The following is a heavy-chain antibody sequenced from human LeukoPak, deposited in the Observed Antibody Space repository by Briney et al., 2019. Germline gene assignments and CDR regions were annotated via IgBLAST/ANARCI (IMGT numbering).Heavy chain of an antibody. V-gene: IGHV4-34*01. D-gene: IGHD2-2*01. CDR3: AGVVVVVPAAIKGYAYYFDY. Sequence: PSETLSLTCAVYGGSFSGYYWSWIRQPPGKGLEWIGEINHSGSTNYNPSLKSRVTVSADTSKNQFSLKLSSVTAADTAVYYCAGVVVVVPAAIKGYAYYFDYWGQGTLVTVSS. J-gene: IGHJ4*02. CDR1: GGSFSGYY. CDR2: INHSGST.